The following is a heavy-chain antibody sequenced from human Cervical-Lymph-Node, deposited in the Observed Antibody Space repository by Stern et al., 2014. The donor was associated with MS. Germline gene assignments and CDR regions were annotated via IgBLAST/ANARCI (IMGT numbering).Heavy chain of an antibody. CDR1: GYTFTSYY. J-gene: IGHJ4*02. V-gene: IGHV1-46*03. CDR2: INPSGGST. D-gene: IGHD3-22*01. CDR3: ARGGGPDYYDSSGYYSPLGY. Sequence: VQLVESGAEVKKPGASVKVSCKASGYTFTSYYMHWVRQAPGQGLEWMGIINPSGGSTSYAQKFQGRVTMTRDTSTSTVYMELSSLRSEDTAVYYCARGGGPDYYDSSGYYSPLGYWGQGTLVTVSS.